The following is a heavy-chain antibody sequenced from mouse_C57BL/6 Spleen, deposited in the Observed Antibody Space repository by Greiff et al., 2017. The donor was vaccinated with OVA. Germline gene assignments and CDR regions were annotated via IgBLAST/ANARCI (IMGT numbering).Heavy chain of an antibody. Sequence: EVKLVESGGGLVQPKGSLKLSCAASGFSFNTYAMNWVRQAPGKGLEWVARIRSKSNNYATYYADSVKDRFTISRDDSESMLYLQMNNLKTEDTAMYYCVRHYDYDTWLAYWGQGTLVTVSA. V-gene: IGHV10-1*01. CDR1: GFSFNTYA. D-gene: IGHD2-4*01. J-gene: IGHJ3*01. CDR3: VRHYDYDTWLAY. CDR2: IRSKSNNYAT.